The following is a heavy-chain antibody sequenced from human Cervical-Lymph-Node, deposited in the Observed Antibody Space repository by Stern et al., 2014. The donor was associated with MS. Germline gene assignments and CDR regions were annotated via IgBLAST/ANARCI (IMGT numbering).Heavy chain of an antibody. V-gene: IGHV3-23*04. D-gene: IGHD5-12*01. CDR1: GFSFSSYA. Sequence: EVQLVESGGGLEQPGGSLGLSCAASGFSFSSYAMSWVRQTPGKGLEWVSAINGSGGSTYCADSVKGRFTITRDNSKNTLYLQMNSLRAEDTAVYYCAKMPYSGYDWPYCFDYWGQGTLVTVSS. J-gene: IGHJ4*02. CDR3: AKMPYSGYDWPYCFDY. CDR2: INGSGGST.